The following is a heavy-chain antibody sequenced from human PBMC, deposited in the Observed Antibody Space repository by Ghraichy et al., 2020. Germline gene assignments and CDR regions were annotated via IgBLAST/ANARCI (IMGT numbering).Heavy chain of an antibody. V-gene: IGHV3-74*01. D-gene: IGHD3-16*01. CDR1: GFTFSSYW. J-gene: IGHJ4*02. CDR3: ARETLLGITFGGS. CDR2: INSDGSST. Sequence: GESLNISCAASGFTFSSYWMHWVRQAPGKGLVWVSRINSDGSSTSYADSVKGRFTISRDNAKNTLYLQMNSLRAEDTAVYYCARETLLGITFGGSWGQGTLVTVSS.